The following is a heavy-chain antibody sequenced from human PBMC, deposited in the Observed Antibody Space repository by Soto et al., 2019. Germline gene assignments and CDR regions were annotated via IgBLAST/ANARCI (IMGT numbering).Heavy chain of an antibody. J-gene: IGHJ6*02. V-gene: IGHV3-30-3*01. CDR2: ISYDESNK. Sequence: LRLSCAASGFTFSSYAMHWVRQAPGKGLEWVAVISYDESNKYYADSVKGRFTISRDNSKNTLYLQMNSLRAEDTAVYYCARDRSYYDSSGYYPDYYYYGMDVWGQGTTVTVSS. CDR3: ARDRSYYDSSGYYPDYYYYGMDV. D-gene: IGHD3-22*01. CDR1: GFTFSSYA.